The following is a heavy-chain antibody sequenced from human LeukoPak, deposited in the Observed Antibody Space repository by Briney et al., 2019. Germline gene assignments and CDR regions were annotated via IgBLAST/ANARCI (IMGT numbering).Heavy chain of an antibody. Sequence: PSETLSLTCTVSGGSISSSSYYWSWIRQPPGKGLEWIGYIYYSGSTNYNPSLKSRVTISVDTSKNQFSLKLSSVTAADTAVYYCASEDYGDYRVDYWGQGTLVTVSS. CDR1: GGSISSSSYY. J-gene: IGHJ4*02. D-gene: IGHD4-17*01. V-gene: IGHV4-61*01. CDR3: ASEDYGDYRVDY. CDR2: IYYSGST.